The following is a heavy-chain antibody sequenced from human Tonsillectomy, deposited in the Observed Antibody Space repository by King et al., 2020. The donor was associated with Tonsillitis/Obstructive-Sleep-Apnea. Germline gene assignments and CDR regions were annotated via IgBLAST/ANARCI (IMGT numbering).Heavy chain of an antibody. J-gene: IGHJ6*04. D-gene: IGHD2-2*01. V-gene: IGHV3-49*04. CDR2: TRSKAYGGTT. Sequence: QLVQSGGGLVQPGRSLRLSCTPSGFTFGDYAMSWVRQAPGKGLEWVGFTRSKAYGGTTEYAASVKGRFTISRDDSKSIAYLQMNSLKTEATAVYYCARGVGFSTSTSFHLDVWGKGATVTVSS. CDR3: ARGVGFSTSTSFHLDV. CDR1: GFTFGDYA.